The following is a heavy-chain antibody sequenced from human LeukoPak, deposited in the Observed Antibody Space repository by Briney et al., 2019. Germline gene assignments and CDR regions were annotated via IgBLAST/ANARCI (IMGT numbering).Heavy chain of an antibody. Sequence: PSETLSLTCTVSGGSISSYYWSWIRQPPGKGLEWIGYIYYSGSTNYNPSLKSRVTISVDTSKNQFSLKLSSVTAADTAVYYCARDPGGGSFDYWGQGTLVTVSS. CDR2: IYYSGST. D-gene: IGHD2-15*01. V-gene: IGHV4-59*01. CDR3: ARDPGGGSFDY. J-gene: IGHJ4*02. CDR1: GGSISSYY.